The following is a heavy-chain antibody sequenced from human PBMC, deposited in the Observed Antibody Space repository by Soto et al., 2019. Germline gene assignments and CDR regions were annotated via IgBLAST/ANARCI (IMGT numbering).Heavy chain of an antibody. CDR1: GGSISSGDYY. CDR2: IYYSGST. V-gene: IGHV4-30-4*01. J-gene: IGHJ6*02. CDR3: ARDMCGGSCYSADYYYYYGMDV. D-gene: IGHD2-15*01. Sequence: SETLSLTCTVSGGSISSGDYYWSWIRQPPGKGLEWIGYIYYSGSTYYNPSLKSRVTISVDTSKKQFSLKLSSVTAADTAVYYCARDMCGGSCYSADYYYYYGMDVWGQGTTVTVSS.